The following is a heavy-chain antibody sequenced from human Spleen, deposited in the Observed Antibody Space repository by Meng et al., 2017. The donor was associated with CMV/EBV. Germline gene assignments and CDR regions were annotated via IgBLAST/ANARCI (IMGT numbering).Heavy chain of an antibody. V-gene: IGHV3-23*01. CDR2: ISDSGGRK. J-gene: IGHJ4*02. Sequence: LRLSCVGSGLTFSNNAMNWVRKDPGKGREWVSTISDSGGRKYYADSVKGRFSISRDNSKSTLYLQMNSLRDEDTAVYYCASESPINYWGQGTLVTVSS. CDR3: ASESPINY. CDR1: GLTFSNNA.